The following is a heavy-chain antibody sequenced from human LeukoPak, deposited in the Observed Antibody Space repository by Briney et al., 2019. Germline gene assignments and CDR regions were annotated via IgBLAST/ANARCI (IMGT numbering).Heavy chain of an antibody. V-gene: IGHV3-23*01. Sequence: GGSLRLSCAASGFTFSSYAMSWVRQAPGKGLEWVSAISGSGGSTYYADSVKGRFTISRDNSKNTLYLQMNSLRGEDTALYYCAKTGYCSSTSCLATDWGQGTLVTVSS. D-gene: IGHD2-2*01. J-gene: IGHJ4*02. CDR1: GFTFSSYA. CDR2: ISGSGGST. CDR3: AKTGYCSSTSCLATD.